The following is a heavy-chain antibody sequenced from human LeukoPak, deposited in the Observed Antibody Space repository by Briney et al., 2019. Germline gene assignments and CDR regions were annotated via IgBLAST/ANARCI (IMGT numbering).Heavy chain of an antibody. CDR3: WTGPNGGGNHFDD. CDR1: GFTFNIYA. Sequence: GGSLRLSCATSGFTFNIYALSWVRQAPGKGLQWVSYISANGGTTSYADSVKGRFTISRDRSKRMLNLQMKSLRAEDTAVYYWWTGPNGGGNHFDDWGQGTLVTVSS. CDR2: ISANGGTT. D-gene: IGHD3/OR15-3a*01. V-gene: IGHV3-23*01. J-gene: IGHJ4*02.